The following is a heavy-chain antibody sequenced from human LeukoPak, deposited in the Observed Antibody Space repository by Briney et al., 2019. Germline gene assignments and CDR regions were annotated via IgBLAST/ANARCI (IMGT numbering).Heavy chain of an antibody. CDR3: ARPRETGYSSSWYLGY. J-gene: IGHJ4*02. Sequence: PGTSLRLSCAATGFTFSHYGIHWVRQAPGKGLEWVSLISGDGGSTYYADSVKGRFTISRDNSKNSLYLQMNSLRTEDTASYYCARPRETGYSSSWYLGYWGQGTLVTVSS. D-gene: IGHD6-13*01. V-gene: IGHV3-43*02. CDR1: GFTFSHYG. CDR2: ISGDGGST.